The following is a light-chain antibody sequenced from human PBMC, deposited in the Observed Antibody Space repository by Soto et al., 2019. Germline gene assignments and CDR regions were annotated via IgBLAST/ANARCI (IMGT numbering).Light chain of an antibody. CDR3: QQYGSSPLCT. Sequence: EIVLTQSAGTLSLYPGERATLSCRASQSVSSSYLAWYQQKPGQAPRLLIYGASSRATGIPDRFSGSGSGTDFTLTISRLEPEDFAVYYCQQYGSSPLCTFGQGTKVDIK. CDR2: GAS. V-gene: IGKV3-20*01. J-gene: IGKJ1*01. CDR1: QSVSSSY.